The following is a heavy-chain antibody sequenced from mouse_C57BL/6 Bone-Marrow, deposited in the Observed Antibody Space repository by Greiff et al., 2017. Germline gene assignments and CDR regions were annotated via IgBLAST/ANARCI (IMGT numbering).Heavy chain of an antibody. D-gene: IGHD3-2*02. J-gene: IGHJ3*01. Sequence: QVQLQQPGAELVKPGASVKLSCKASGYTFTSYWMHWVKQRPGRGLEWIGRIDPNSGGTKYNEKFKSKATLTVDKPSSTAYMQLSSLTSEDSAIYYCARSCDSSGYVAWFAYWGQGTLVTVSA. V-gene: IGHV1-72*01. CDR1: GYTFTSYW. CDR3: ARSCDSSGYVAWFAY. CDR2: IDPNSGGT.